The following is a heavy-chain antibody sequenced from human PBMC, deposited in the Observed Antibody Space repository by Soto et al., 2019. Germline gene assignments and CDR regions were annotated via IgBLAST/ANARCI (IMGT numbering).Heavy chain of an antibody. CDR2: VYYDGGS. V-gene: IGHV4-59*08. D-gene: IGHD3-10*01. CDR3: VRQGIGNLHGLVDV. CDR1: GGSIDGRN. Sequence: QVQLQESGPGLVKPSETLSLTCTVSGGSIDGRNCAWIRQPPGKGLEWLGYVYYDGGSSYNPSVKSRLTLSMDTSKSQFSLQLRSVIAADTAVYYCVRQGIGNLHGLVDVWGRGTTVTVSS. J-gene: IGHJ6*02.